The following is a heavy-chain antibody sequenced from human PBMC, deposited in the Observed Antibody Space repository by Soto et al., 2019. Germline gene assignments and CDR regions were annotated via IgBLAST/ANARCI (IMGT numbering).Heavy chain of an antibody. D-gene: IGHD6-19*01. CDR1: GFTFSSYG. CDR2: ISYDGRNK. Sequence: QVQLVESGGGGVQPGRSLRLSCAASGFTFSSYGMHWVRQAPGKGLEWVAVISYDGRNKYYADSVKGRFTISRDNSKNTLHLQMSSLRPEDTAVYYCVKDGSSGWPYYYGMDVWGQGTTVTVSS. J-gene: IGHJ6*02. V-gene: IGHV3-30*18. CDR3: VKDGSSGWPYYYGMDV.